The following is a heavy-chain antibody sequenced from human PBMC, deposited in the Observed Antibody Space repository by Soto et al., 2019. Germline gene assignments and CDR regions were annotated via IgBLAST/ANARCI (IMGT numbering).Heavy chain of an antibody. J-gene: IGHJ6*02. CDR2: ISGSGGST. CDR3: AKDHGVLRFLEWSINYGMDV. Sequence: GGSLRLSCAASGFTFSSYAMSWVRQAPGKGLEWVSAISGSGGSTYYADSVKGRFTVSRDNSKNTLYLQMNSLRAEDTAVYYCAKDHGVLRFLEWSINYGMDVWGQGTTVTVSS. V-gene: IGHV3-23*01. D-gene: IGHD3-3*01. CDR1: GFTFSSYA.